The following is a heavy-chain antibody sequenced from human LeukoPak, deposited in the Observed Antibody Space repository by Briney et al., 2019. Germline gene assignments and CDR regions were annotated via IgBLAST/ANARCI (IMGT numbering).Heavy chain of an antibody. D-gene: IGHD3-10*01. V-gene: IGHV1-2*02. Sequence: ASVKVSCKASEYTFTSYYMHWVRQAPGQGLEWMGWINPNSGGTNYAQKFQGRVTMTRDTSISTAYMELSRLRSDDTAVYYCARSRAYYYGSGSYFLDYWGQGTLVTVSS. J-gene: IGHJ4*02. CDR2: INPNSGGT. CDR3: ARSRAYYYGSGSYFLDY. CDR1: EYTFTSYY.